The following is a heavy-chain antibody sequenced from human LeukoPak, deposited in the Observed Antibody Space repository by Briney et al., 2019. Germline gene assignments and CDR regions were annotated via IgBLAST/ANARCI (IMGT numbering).Heavy chain of an antibody. Sequence: GGSLRLSCAASGFNFRSYAMTWVRQAPGKGLEWVSAISGSGGSTYYADSVKGRFTISRDNSKNTLYLQMNSLRAEDTAVYYCAKGGYCSSTSCYTYDAFDIWGQGTMVTVSS. D-gene: IGHD2-2*02. CDR1: GFNFRSYA. J-gene: IGHJ3*02. CDR3: AKGGYCSSTSCYTYDAFDI. CDR2: ISGSGGST. V-gene: IGHV3-23*01.